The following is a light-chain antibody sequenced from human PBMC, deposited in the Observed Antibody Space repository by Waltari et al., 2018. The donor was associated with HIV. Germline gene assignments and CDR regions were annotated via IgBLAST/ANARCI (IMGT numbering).Light chain of an antibody. J-gene: IGLJ1*01. CDR1: NLRTYY. CDR3: KTRDRSGNLYV. CDR2: GKN. Sequence: SSELTQDPAVSVALGQTVKITCQGDNLRTYYASWYQQKPGQAPVLVYYGKNRRPSEIPDRFSSSASRNKAFLTITGAQAEDEADYYCKTRDRSGNLYVFGTGTTVTVL. V-gene: IGLV3-19*01.